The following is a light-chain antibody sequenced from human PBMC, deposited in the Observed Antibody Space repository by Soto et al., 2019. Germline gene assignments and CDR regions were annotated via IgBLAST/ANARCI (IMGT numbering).Light chain of an antibody. J-gene: IGLJ1*01. Sequence: QSALTQPASVSGSPGQSLTISCTGTNSDVGAYFYVSWYQQHPGKAPKLLIYDVTSRPSGVSHRFSVAKSGNTASLTISGLQAEDEADYYCSSYTGNTYVFGSGTKLTVL. CDR3: SSYTGNTYV. CDR2: DVT. CDR1: NSDVGAYFY. V-gene: IGLV2-14*01.